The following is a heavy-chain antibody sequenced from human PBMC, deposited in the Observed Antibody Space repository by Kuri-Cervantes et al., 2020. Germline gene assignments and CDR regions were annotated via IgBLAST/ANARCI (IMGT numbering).Heavy chain of an antibody. D-gene: IGHD2-21*02. CDR1: GFTFSSYG. CDR3: ARDYCGGDCYSAVGY. Sequence: GESLKISCAASGFTFSSYGIHWVRQAPGKGLEWVAFIRYDGSNKYYADSVKGRFTISRDNSKNTLYLQMNNLRAEDTAVYYCARDYCGGDCYSAVGYWGQGTLVTVSS. J-gene: IGHJ4*02. CDR2: IRYDGSNK. V-gene: IGHV3-30*02.